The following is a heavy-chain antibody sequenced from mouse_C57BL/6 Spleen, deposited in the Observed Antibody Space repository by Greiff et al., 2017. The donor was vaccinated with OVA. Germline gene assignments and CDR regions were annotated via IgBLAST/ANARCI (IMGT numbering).Heavy chain of an antibody. V-gene: IGHV1-15*01. J-gene: IGHJ3*01. CDR3: TREGNYEAWFAY. D-gene: IGHD2-1*01. CDR1: GYTFTDYE. Sequence: QVQLQQSGAELVRPGASVTLSCKASGYTFTDYEMHWVKQTPVHGLEWIGAIDPETGGTAYNQKFKGKAILTADKSSSTAYMELRSLTSEDSAVYYCTREGNYEAWFAYWGQGTLVTVSA. CDR2: IDPETGGT.